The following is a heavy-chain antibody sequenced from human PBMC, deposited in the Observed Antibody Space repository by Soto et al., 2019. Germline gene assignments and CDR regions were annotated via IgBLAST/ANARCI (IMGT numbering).Heavy chain of an antibody. CDR1: GFTFSSYT. D-gene: IGHD1-1*01. V-gene: IGHV3-21*01. Sequence: EVQLLESGGGLVKPGGSPRLSCAASGFTFSSYTMNWVRQAPGKGLEWVSSITSSSSAIYYADSVRGRFTISRDNAKNSLYLQMNSLRAEDAAVYYCARDPNTGTYHFNYWGQGTLVTVSS. CDR3: ARDPNTGTYHFNY. CDR2: ITSSSSAI. J-gene: IGHJ4*02.